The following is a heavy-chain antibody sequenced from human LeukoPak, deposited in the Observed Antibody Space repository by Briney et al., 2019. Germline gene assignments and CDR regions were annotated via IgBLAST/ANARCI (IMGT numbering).Heavy chain of an antibody. CDR1: GYSISSGYY. V-gene: IGHV4-38-2*02. J-gene: IGHJ4*02. CDR3: AGSYGTLSPGY. D-gene: IGHD5-18*01. Sequence: PSETLSLTCTVSGYSISSGYYWGWIRQPPGKGLEWIGSIYHSGSTYYNPSLKSRVTISVDTSKNQFSLKLSSVTAADTAVYYCAGSYGTLSPGYWGQGTLVTVPS. CDR2: IYHSGST.